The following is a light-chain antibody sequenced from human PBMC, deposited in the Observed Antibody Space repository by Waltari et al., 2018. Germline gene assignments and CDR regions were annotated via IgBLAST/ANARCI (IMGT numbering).Light chain of an antibody. Sequence: DIQMTQSPSSLPASIGDRVTIPCRASQNIISWVAWYQQKPGEAPKLLMYKASILETGVPSRFRGSGFGTQFSLTIDSLQPDDFGVYYCQHYDGSSWTFGPGTRVEVK. CDR2: KAS. J-gene: IGKJ1*01. CDR1: QNIISW. CDR3: QHYDGSSWT. V-gene: IGKV1-5*03.